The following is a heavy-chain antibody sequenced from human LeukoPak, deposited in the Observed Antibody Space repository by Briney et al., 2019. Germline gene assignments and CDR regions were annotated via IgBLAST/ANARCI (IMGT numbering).Heavy chain of an antibody. CDR2: IYYTGST. Sequence: SETLSLTCTVSAGSITNYYWSWVRQPPGKGLEWVGYIYYTGSTNYNPSLKSRVSISVDTSKNQFSLKLSSVTAADTAVYYCARHGGYHSPIDYWGQGTLVTVSS. CDR3: ARHGGYHSPIDY. J-gene: IGHJ4*02. D-gene: IGHD3-22*01. CDR1: AGSITNYY. V-gene: IGHV4-59*08.